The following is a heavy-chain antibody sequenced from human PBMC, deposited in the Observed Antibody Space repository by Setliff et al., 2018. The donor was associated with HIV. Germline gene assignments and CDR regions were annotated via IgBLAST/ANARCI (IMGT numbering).Heavy chain of an antibody. Sequence: SETLSLTCTVSGESISGSSYSWGWIRQPPGKGPEWIGNMHYGGFFWYSPSLKSRVTISVDTSKNQFSLKLSSVTAADTAVYYCARAYYLWPFEFWGQGTMVTVSS. D-gene: IGHD3-10*01. CDR2: MHYGGFF. CDR3: ARAYYLWPFEF. V-gene: IGHV4-39*07. CDR1: GESISGSSYS. J-gene: IGHJ3*01.